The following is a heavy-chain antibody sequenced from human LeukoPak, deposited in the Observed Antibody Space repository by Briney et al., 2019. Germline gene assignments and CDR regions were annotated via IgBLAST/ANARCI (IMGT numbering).Heavy chain of an antibody. CDR2: IYYSGST. D-gene: IGHD1-26*01. V-gene: IGHV4-39*07. J-gene: IGHJ5*02. Sequence: PSETLSLTCTVSGGSISSSSYYWGWIRQPSGKGLEWIGTIYYSGSTYYNPSLKSRVTISVDTSKNQFSLKLTSVTAADTAVYYCARHVRESRFDPWGQGTLVTVSS. CDR3: ARHVRESRFDP. CDR1: GGSISSSSYY.